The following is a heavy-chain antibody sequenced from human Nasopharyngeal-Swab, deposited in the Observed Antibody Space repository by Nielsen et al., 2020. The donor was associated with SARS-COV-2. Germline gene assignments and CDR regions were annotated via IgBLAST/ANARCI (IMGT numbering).Heavy chain of an antibody. V-gene: IGHV3-30*04. D-gene: IGHD3-22*01. CDR1: GFTFNSYA. J-gene: IGHJ6*02. CDR2: ISYDGSNK. CDR3: ARPQSHYYDSSGYYYEVYYYGMDV. Sequence: GESLKISCAASGFTFNSYAMHWVRQAPGKGLEWVAVISYDGSNKYYADSVKGRFTISRDNSKNTLYLQMNSLRAEDTAVYYCARPQSHYYDSSGYYYEVYYYGMDVWGQGTTVTVSS.